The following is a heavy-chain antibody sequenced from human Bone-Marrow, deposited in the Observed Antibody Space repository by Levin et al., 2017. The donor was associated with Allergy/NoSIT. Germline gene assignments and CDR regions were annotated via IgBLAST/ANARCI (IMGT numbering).Heavy chain of an antibody. CDR1: GGSVRSGSYY. CDR2: IYYSGST. J-gene: IGHJ6*02. D-gene: IGHD4-23*01. Sequence: SQTLSLTCTVSGGSVRSGSYYWSWIRQPPGKGLAWTGYIYYSGSTNYNPSLKSRFTISVDTSKNQFSLKLSSVTAADTAVYYCARCYGGNSPDYGMDVWGQGTTVTGSS. CDR3: ARCYGGNSPDYGMDV. V-gene: IGHV4-61*01.